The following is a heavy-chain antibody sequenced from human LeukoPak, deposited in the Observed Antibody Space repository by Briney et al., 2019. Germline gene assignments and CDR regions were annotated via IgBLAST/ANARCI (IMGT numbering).Heavy chain of an antibody. J-gene: IGHJ4*02. Sequence: GGSLRLSCAASGFTVSSNYMSWVRQAPGKGLEWVSVIYSGGSTYYADSVKGRFTISRDNSKNTLYLQMNSLRAEDTAVYCCASSIPRYYDSSGTDYWGQGTLVTVSS. CDR3: ASSIPRYYDSSGTDY. CDR1: GFTVSSNY. CDR2: IYSGGST. D-gene: IGHD3-22*01. V-gene: IGHV3-53*01.